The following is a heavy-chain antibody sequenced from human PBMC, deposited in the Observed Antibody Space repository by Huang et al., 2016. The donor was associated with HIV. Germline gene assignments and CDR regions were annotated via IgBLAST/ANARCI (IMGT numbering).Heavy chain of an antibody. CDR1: GFTFSSYW. CDR2: INSDGSSS. J-gene: IGHJ4*02. D-gene: IGHD3-22*01. Sequence: EVQLVESGGGLVQPGGSLRLSCAASGFTFSSYWMHWVRQAPGKGLVWVSRINSDGSSSGYAASVKGRFTISRDNAKNTRYLQMNSLRAEDTAVYYCVRDPRIQSWLNYFDYWGQGTLVSVSS. CDR3: VRDPRIQSWLNYFDY. V-gene: IGHV3-74*01.